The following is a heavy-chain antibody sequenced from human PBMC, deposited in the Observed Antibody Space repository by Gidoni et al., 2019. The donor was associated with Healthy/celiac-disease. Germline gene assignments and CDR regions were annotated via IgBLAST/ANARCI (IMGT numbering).Heavy chain of an antibody. D-gene: IGHD2-2*01. CDR1: GGSFSGYY. Sequence: VQLQQWGAGLLKPLETLSLTCAVYGGSFSGYYWSWIRQPPGKGLEWIGEINHSGSTNYNPSLKSRVTISVDTSKNQFSLKLSSVTAADTAVYYCARGPIVVVPAAMDYDYWGQGTLVTVSS. CDR2: INHSGST. CDR3: ARGPIVVVPAAMDYDY. V-gene: IGHV4-34*01. J-gene: IGHJ4*02.